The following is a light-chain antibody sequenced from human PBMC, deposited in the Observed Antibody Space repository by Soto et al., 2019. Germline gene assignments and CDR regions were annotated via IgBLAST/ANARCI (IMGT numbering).Light chain of an antibody. CDR2: DAS. CDR1: QTISTN. CDR3: QQHGSSPET. Sequence: EILMTQSPATLSVSPGERATLSCRASQTISTNVAWYQQKPGQAPRLLLFDASTWATDVPPRFSGSGSGTYFTLTISSLQSEDFAVYYCQQHGSSPETFGQGTKLEIK. V-gene: IGKV3-15*01. J-gene: IGKJ2*01.